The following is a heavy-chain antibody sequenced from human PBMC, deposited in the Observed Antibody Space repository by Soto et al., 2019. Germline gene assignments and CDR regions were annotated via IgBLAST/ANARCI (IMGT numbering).Heavy chain of an antibody. CDR1: GDTFNFYT. Sequence: ASVKVSCKASGDTFNFYTFSWVRQAPGQGLEWMGRIIPMVGMSNYAQKFQGRVTIIADRSTNTTYMQLSSLRSEDTALYYCATSDGSGSRPFDSWGQGTPVTVSS. V-gene: IGHV1-69*02. D-gene: IGHD3-10*01. CDR2: IIPMVGMS. J-gene: IGHJ4*02. CDR3: ATSDGSGSRPFDS.